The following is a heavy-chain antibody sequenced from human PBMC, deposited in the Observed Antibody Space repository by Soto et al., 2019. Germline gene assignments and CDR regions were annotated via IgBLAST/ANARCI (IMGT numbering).Heavy chain of an antibody. J-gene: IGHJ4*02. CDR2: ITGSGDGT. D-gene: IGHD2-15*01. CDR3: AKDRCSGGSGYFDY. Sequence: EMQLLESGGGLVQPGGSLRLSCAASGFTFSTYAMGWVRQAAGKGLEWVSGITGSGDGTYYADSVKGRFTISRDNAKNTLYLQMNSLRADDTAVYHCAKDRCSGGSGYFDYWGQGTLVTVSS. CDR1: GFTFSTYA. V-gene: IGHV3-23*01.